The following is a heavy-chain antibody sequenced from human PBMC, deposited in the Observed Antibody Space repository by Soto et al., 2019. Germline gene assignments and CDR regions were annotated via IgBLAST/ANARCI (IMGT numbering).Heavy chain of an antibody. D-gene: IGHD3-9*01. Sequence: GGSLRLSCAASGFTFSSYAMSWVLQAPGKGLEWVSAISGSGGSTYYADSVKGRFTISRDNSKNTLYLQMNSLRAEDTAVYYCAKDAAFDWLSGGNWFDPWGQGTLVTVSS. CDR2: ISGSGGST. CDR1: GFTFSSYA. V-gene: IGHV3-23*01. CDR3: AKDAAFDWLSGGNWFDP. J-gene: IGHJ5*02.